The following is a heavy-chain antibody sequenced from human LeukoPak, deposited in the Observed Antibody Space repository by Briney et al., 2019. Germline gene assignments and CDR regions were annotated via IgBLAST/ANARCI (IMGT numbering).Heavy chain of an antibody. CDR2: INPNSGGT. V-gene: IGHV1-2*02. CDR1: GYTFTGYY. Sequence: ASVKVSCKASGYTFTGYYMHWVRQAPGQGLEWMGWINPNSGGTNYAQKLQGRVTMTTDTSTSTAYMELRSLRSDDTAVYYCAREGKSSSSSYYYYYYMDVWGKGTTVTVSS. J-gene: IGHJ6*03. D-gene: IGHD6-6*01. CDR3: AREGKSSSSSYYYYYYMDV.